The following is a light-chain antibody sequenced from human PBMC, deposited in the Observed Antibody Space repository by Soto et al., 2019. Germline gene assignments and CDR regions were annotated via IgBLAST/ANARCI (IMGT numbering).Light chain of an antibody. Sequence: EIVMTKSPAALSVSQGERATLSCRASQSVSSNLAWYQQKPGQAPRLLIYGASSRATGIPDRFSGSGSETDFTLTISRLEPEDFAVYYCQQYGSSITFGQGTRLEIK. J-gene: IGKJ5*01. CDR2: GAS. V-gene: IGKV3-20*01. CDR1: QSVSSN. CDR3: QQYGSSIT.